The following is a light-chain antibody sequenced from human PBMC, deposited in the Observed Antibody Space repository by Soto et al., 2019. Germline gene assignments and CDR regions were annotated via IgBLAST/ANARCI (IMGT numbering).Light chain of an antibody. CDR1: QSVSSSY. Sequence: EIVLTQSPGTLSSSPGERATISCRASQSVSSSYLAWYQQRPGRAPRLLIYGASSRATGIPDRFSGSGSGTEFTLTISSLKPEDFAVYYCLQYGSSLLTFGGGTKVE. J-gene: IGKJ4*01. CDR3: LQYGSSLLT. V-gene: IGKV3-20*01. CDR2: GAS.